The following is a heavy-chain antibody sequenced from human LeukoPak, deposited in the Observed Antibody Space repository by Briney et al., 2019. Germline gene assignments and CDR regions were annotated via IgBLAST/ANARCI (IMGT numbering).Heavy chain of an antibody. V-gene: IGHV3-30*03. CDR3: ATTPPPLYSGSFSTFDY. D-gene: IGHD1-26*01. J-gene: IGHJ4*02. Sequence: PGRSLRLSRAASGFTFSNYGMHWVRQAPGKGLEWVAVISDDGSNKYYTASVKGRFTISRDNSKSTLYLQMNSLRAEDTAVYYCATTPPPLYSGSFSTFDYWGRGTLVTVSS. CDR2: ISDDGSNK. CDR1: GFTFSNYG.